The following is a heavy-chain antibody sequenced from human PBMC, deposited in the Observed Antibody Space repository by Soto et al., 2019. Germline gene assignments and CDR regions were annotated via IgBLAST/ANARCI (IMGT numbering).Heavy chain of an antibody. CDR2: INSDGSNK. D-gene: IGHD2-15*01. CDR1: GFTFSSYG. CDR3: VRTSLVVAAATREDY. Sequence: QPGGSLRLSCAASGFTFSSYGMHWVRQAPGKGLEWVAVINSDGSNKYYADSVKGRFTISRDNAKNTLYLQMNSLRAEDTAVYYCVRTSLVVAAATREDYWGQGTLVTVSS. J-gene: IGHJ4*02. V-gene: IGHV3-33*08.